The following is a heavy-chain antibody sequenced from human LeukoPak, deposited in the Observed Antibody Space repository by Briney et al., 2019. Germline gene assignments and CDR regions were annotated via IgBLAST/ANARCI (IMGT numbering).Heavy chain of an antibody. J-gene: IGHJ6*03. CDR3: ARRSSGYSGSSNYYYMDV. D-gene: IGHD3-22*01. V-gene: IGHV4-34*01. CDR1: GGSFSGYY. Sequence: ETLSLTCAVYGGSFSGYYWTWIRQPPGKGLEWIGEINHSGSTNYYPSLKSRVTISVDTSKNQFSLKVRSVTAADTAVYYCARRSSGYSGSSNYYYMDVWGKGTTVTVSS. CDR2: INHSGST.